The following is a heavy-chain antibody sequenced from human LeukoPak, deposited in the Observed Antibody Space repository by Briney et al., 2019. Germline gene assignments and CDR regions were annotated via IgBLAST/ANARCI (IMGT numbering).Heavy chain of an antibody. CDR3: ARRSGWYDSLAFDI. V-gene: IGHV4-4*07. Sequence: PSETLSLTCSVSVVSMNGYYWSWLRQSAGNRLEWIGHVDSSGNTNYNPSLESRVTMSVDTSKKQFSLKLSSVTAADTAVYYCARRSGWYDSLAFDIWGQGTMVTVSS. CDR1: VVSMNGYY. J-gene: IGHJ3*02. D-gene: IGHD6-19*01. CDR2: VDSSGNT.